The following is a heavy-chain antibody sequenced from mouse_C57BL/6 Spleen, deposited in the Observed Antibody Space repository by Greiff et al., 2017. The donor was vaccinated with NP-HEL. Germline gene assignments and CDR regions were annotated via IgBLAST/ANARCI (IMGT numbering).Heavy chain of an antibody. Sequence: QVQLQQPGPDLVKPGASVKLSCTASGYTFTSYWMPWVQQRPGQGLEWIGNINHSNGGTNYHEKFKSKSTLTGDKSSSTAYMQLSSLTSEDSAVYYCARAQTVRGYFDYWGQGTTLTVSS. CDR1: GYTFTSYW. D-gene: IGHD3-1*01. CDR3: ARAQTVRGYFDY. CDR2: INHSNGGT. J-gene: IGHJ2*01. V-gene: IGHV1-53*01.